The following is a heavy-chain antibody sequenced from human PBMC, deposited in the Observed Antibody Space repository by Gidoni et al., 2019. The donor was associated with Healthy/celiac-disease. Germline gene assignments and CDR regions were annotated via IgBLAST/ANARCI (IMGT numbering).Heavy chain of an antibody. J-gene: IGHJ6*02. CDR2: INAGNGNT. V-gene: IGHV1-3*01. D-gene: IGHD1-26*01. CDR3: ARDPRYSGSYRYYYYGMDV. Sequence: QVQLVQSGAEVKKPGASVKVPCKASGYTFTSYAIHRVRQPPGQRLEWLGWINAGNGNTKYSQKFQGRVTITRDTSASTAYMELSSLRSEDTAVYYCARDPRYSGSYRYYYYGMDVWGQGTTVTVSS. CDR1: GYTFTSYA.